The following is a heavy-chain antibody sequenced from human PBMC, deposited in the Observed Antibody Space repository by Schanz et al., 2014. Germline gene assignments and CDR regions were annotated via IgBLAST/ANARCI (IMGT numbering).Heavy chain of an antibody. V-gene: IGHV1-2*02. Sequence: QVQLVQSGVEVKKPGASVKVSCKASGYSFTGYYMNWVRQAPGQGLEWMGWINPSSGGTNYAQKFQGRVTMTRDTSISTVDMELTRLTFDDTAIYYCARDSDVSKYNLFDSWGQGTLVTVSS. CDR3: ARDSDVSKYNLFDS. CDR2: INPSSGGT. J-gene: IGHJ5*01. CDR1: GYSFTGYY.